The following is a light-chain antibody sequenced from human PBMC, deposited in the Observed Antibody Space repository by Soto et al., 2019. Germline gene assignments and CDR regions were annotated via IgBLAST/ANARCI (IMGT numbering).Light chain of an antibody. CDR2: KVS. Sequence: DVVMTQSPLSLPVTLGQPASISCRSSQSLVHPDGNIYLSWFQQRPGQSPRRLIYKVSNRDSRVPGRISGSGSGTGFTLRISRVEAEDVGIYYCMQGTRWPWTFDQGTKVDIK. V-gene: IGKV2-30*02. J-gene: IGKJ1*01. CDR3: MQGTRWPWT. CDR1: QSLVHPDGNIY.